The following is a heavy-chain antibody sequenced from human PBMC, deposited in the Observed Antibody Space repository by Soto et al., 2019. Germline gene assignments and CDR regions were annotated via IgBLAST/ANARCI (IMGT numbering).Heavy chain of an antibody. CDR3: ARDGADSPYYYYGMDV. V-gene: IGHV1-18*01. J-gene: IGHJ6*02. CDR2: ISAYNGNT. D-gene: IGHD1-26*01. CDR1: GYTFTSYG. Sequence: QVQLVQSGAEVKKPGASVKVSCKASGYTFTSYGISWVRQAPRQGLEWMGWISAYNGNTNYAQKLQGRVTMTTDTSTSTGYMELRSLRSDDTAVYYCARDGADSPYYYYGMDVWGQGTTVTVSS.